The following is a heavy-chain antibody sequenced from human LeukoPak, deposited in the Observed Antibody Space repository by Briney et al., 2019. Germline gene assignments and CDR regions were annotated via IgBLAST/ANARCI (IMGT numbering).Heavy chain of an antibody. CDR2: ISSSSSYI. CDR1: GFTFSSYS. J-gene: IGHJ6*02. CDR3: ARDYGSSDLGGEDHSSWHPYYYYGMDV. Sequence: PGGSLRLSCAASGFTFSSYSMNWVRQAPGKGLEWVSSISSSSSYIYYADSVKGRFTISGDNAKNSLYLQMNSLRAEDTAVYYCARDYGSSDLGGEDHSSWHPYYYYGMDVWGQGTTVTVSS. D-gene: IGHD6-13*01. V-gene: IGHV3-21*01.